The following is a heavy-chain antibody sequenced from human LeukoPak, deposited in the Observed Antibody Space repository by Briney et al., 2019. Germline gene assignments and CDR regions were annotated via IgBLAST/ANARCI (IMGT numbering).Heavy chain of an antibody. CDR1: QFIFSNYW. Sequence: QPGGSLRLSCAASQFIFSNYWMSWVRQAPGKGLEWVANIKQDGSEKKYVDSVKGRFTISRDNAKNSLDLQMNSLRAEDTAVYYCARDPVDTALDGDFDYWGQGTLVTVSS. J-gene: IGHJ4*02. CDR3: ARDPVDTALDGDFDY. D-gene: IGHD5-18*01. V-gene: IGHV3-7*03. CDR2: IKQDGSEK.